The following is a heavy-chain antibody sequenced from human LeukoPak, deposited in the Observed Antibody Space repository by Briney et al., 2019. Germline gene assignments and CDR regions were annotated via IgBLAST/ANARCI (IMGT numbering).Heavy chain of an antibody. CDR3: ARDTSGWYSRLDN. CDR1: GFTFSNYW. J-gene: IGHJ4*02. CDR2: IDTDGSST. V-gene: IGHV3-74*01. Sequence: PGGSLRLSCAASGFTFSNYWMHWVRQAPGKGLVWVSRIDTDGSSTVYADSLKGRFTISRDNAKNSLYLQMNSLRAEDTAVYFCARDTSGWYSRLDNWGQGTLVTVSS. D-gene: IGHD6-19*01.